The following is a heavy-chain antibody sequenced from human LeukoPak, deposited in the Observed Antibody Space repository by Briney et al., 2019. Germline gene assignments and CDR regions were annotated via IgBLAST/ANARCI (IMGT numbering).Heavy chain of an antibody. V-gene: IGHV3-23*01. CDR1: GFTFSSYA. Sequence: GGSLRLSCAASGFTFSSYAMSWVRQAPGKGLEWVSAISGSGGSTYYADSVKGRFTISRDNSKNTLYLQMNSLRAEDTAVYYCANPGKLRLLEYYYYYMDFWGKGTTVTVSS. CDR2: ISGSGGST. D-gene: IGHD3-3*01. CDR3: ANPGKLRLLEYYYYYMDF. J-gene: IGHJ6*03.